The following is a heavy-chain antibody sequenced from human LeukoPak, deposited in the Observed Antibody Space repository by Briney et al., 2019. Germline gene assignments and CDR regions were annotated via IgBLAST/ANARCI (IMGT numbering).Heavy chain of an antibody. D-gene: IGHD3-22*01. V-gene: IGHV4-38-2*02. CDR2: IYHSGST. CDR1: GYSISSGYY. CDR3: ASLGGQYDSSGYYALGFDY. J-gene: IGHJ4*02. Sequence: SETLSLTCTVSGYSISSGYYWGWIRQPPGKGLEWIGSIYHSGSTYYNPSLKSRVTISVDTSKNQFSLKLSSVTAADTAVYYCASLGGQYDSSGYYALGFDYWGQGTLVTVSS.